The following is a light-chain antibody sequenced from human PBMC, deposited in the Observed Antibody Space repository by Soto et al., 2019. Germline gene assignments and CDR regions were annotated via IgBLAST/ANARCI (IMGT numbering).Light chain of an antibody. V-gene: IGKV1-5*03. J-gene: IGKJ1*01. CDR2: KAS. CDR1: QAISSW. Sequence: DIQMTQSHSTLSGSVGDRVTITCRASQAISSWLAWYQQKPGKAPKLLIYKASTLKSGVPSRFSGSGSGTEFTLTISSLQPDDFATYYCLQHNSYPPTFGQGTKVDIK. CDR3: LQHNSYPPT.